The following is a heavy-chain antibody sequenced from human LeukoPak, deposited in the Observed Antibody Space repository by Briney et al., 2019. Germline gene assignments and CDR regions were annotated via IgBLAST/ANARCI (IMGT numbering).Heavy chain of an antibody. J-gene: IGHJ2*01. CDR2: VIPIFGTA. V-gene: IGHV1-69*13. CDR1: GGTFSSYA. CDR3: ARVADCSSTRCSPPYWYFDL. D-gene: IGHD2-2*01. Sequence: GASVKVSCKASGGTFSSYAISWVRQSPGQGLEWMGGVIPIFGTANYAQKFQGRVTITADESTSTAYMELSSLRSEDTAVYYCARVADCSSTRCSPPYWYFDLWGRGTLVTVSS.